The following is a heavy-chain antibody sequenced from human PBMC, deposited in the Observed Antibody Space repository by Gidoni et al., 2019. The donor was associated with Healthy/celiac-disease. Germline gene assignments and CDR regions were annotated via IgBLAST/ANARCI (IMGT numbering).Heavy chain of an antibody. J-gene: IGHJ4*02. Sequence: QVQLVQSGAEVKKPGASVKVSCKASGYTFTSYDINWVRQAPGQGLEWMGWMNPNSGNTGYAQKFQGRVTMTRNTSRSTAYMELSSLRSEDTAVYYCAKSRGYYDYYFDYWGQGTLVTVSS. CDR3: AKSRGYYDYYFDY. V-gene: IGHV1-8*01. CDR2: MNPNSGNT. D-gene: IGHD3-16*01. CDR1: GYTFTSYD.